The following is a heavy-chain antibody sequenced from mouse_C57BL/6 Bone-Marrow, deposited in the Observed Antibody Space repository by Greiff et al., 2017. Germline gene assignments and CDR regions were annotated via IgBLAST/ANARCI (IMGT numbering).Heavy chain of an antibody. V-gene: IGHV1-15*01. CDR1: GYTFTDYE. D-gene: IGHD2-3*01. CDR2: IDPETGGT. Sequence: VKLVESGAELVRPGASVTLSCKASGYTFTDYEMHWVKQTPVHGLEWIGAIDPETGGTAYNQKFKGKAILTADKSSSTAYMELRSLTSEDSAVYYCHDSSQYYYAMDYWGQGTSVTVSS. J-gene: IGHJ4*01. CDR3: HDSSQYYYAMDY.